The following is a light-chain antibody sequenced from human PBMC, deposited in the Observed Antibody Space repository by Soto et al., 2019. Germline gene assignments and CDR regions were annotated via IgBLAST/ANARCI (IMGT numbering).Light chain of an antibody. Sequence: DIQMTQSPSSLSASVGDGVTITCRASQSISSSLNWYQQKPGKAPKLLISAASTLQPGVPSRFSGSGSGTDFTLTISSLQPEDFAIYYCQQSYRTPQTFGQGTKVEIK. J-gene: IGKJ1*01. CDR3: QQSYRTPQT. CDR1: QSISSS. CDR2: AAS. V-gene: IGKV1-39*01.